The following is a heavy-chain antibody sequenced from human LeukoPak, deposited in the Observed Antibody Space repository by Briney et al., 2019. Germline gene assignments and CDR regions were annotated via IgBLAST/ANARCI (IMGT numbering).Heavy chain of an antibody. CDR1: GGSFSGYY. Sequence: SETLSLTCAVYGGSFSGYYWSWIRQPPGKGLEWIGEINHSGSTNYNPSLKTRVTISVDTSKNQSSLKLSAVTAADTAVYYCSRLARGRVNYYYYAMDVWGKGTTVTVSS. D-gene: IGHD3-10*01. J-gene: IGHJ6*04. CDR2: INHSGST. V-gene: IGHV4-34*01. CDR3: SRLARGRVNYYYYAMDV.